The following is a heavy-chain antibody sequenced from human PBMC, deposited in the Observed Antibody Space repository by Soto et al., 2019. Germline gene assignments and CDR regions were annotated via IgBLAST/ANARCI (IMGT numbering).Heavy chain of an antibody. J-gene: IGHJ5*02. CDR1: GFTFSNAW. CDR3: TAGGGYYGGHLWLDH. D-gene: IGHD3-10*01. V-gene: IGHV3-15*07. Sequence: GGSLRLSCAASGFTFSNAWMNWVRQAPGKGLEWVGRIKSKTDGGTTDYAAPVKGRFTISRDDSKNTLYLQMNSLKTEDTAVYCCTAGGGYYGGHLWLDHWGQGTLVTVSS. CDR2: IKSKTDGGTT.